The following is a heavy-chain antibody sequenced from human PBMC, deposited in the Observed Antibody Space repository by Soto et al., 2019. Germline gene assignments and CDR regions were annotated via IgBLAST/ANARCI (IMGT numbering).Heavy chain of an antibody. Sequence: EVQLVESGGGLVQPGGSLRLSCAVSGFTVSSHYMTWVRQAPGKGLEWVSVISGGGSTYYADSVKGRFTISRDNFKSTPYLQMNTLRADDTAVYYCASTSGRDIFEIWGQGTTVTVSS. J-gene: IGHJ3*02. D-gene: IGHD6-19*01. CDR3: ASTSGRDIFEI. CDR1: GFTVSSHY. V-gene: IGHV3-66*01. CDR2: ISGGGST.